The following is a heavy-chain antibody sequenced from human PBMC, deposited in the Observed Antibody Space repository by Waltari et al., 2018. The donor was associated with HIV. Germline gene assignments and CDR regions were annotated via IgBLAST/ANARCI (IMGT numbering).Heavy chain of an antibody. J-gene: IGHJ5*02. V-gene: IGHV3-11*04. CDR1: GFTFSAYD. D-gene: IGHD2-8*01. CDR2: INSGGSSK. CDR3: AKMGGVFYRFDA. Sequence: QIHLVESGGGLVQPGGSLRLSCAASGFTFSAYDMSWIRQAPGKQPEWVSYINSGGSSKYFADFVNGRFTISRDNSENSLYLQMNNLRADDTAIYYCAKMGGVFYRFDAWGQGSLVTVSS.